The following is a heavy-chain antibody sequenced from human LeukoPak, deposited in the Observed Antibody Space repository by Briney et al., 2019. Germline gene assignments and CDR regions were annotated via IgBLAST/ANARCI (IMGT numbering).Heavy chain of an antibody. V-gene: IGHV1-2*02. Sequence: ASVKVSCKASGYTFTSYYMHWVRQAPGQGLEWMGWINPNSGGTNYAQRFQGRVTMTRDTSISTAYMELSSLRSDDTAVYYCGRGRKVTSISHFYYYNMDVWGKGTTVTISS. CDR2: INPNSGGT. CDR3: GRGRKVTSISHFYYYNMDV. D-gene: IGHD2-21*02. J-gene: IGHJ6*03. CDR1: GYTFTSYY.